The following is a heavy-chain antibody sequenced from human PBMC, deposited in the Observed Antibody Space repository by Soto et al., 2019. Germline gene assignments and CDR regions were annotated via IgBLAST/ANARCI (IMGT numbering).Heavy chain of an antibody. D-gene: IGHD3-3*01. V-gene: IGHV4-59*01. J-gene: IGHJ4*02. CDR2: IYYSGST. CDR1: GVSISSYY. CDR3: ARASLSTIFGVVISGKFDY. Sequence: SETLSLTCTVSGVSISSYYWSWIRQPPGKGLEWIGYIYYSGSTNYNPSLKSRVTISVDTSKNQFSLKLSSVTAADTAVYYCARASLSTIFGVVISGKFDYWGQGTLVTVSS.